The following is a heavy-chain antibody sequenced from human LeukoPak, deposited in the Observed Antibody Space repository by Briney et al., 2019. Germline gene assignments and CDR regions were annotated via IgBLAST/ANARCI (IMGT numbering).Heavy chain of an antibody. Sequence: ASVKVSCKASGYTFTGYYMHWVRQAPGHGVESMGWINPKSGGTNYTQEFQGRATMTRNTYISKAYMRLSRLRSDDTAVYSCARGRYGSGSYYFLGWFDPWGQGTLVTVSS. CDR1: GYTFTGYY. D-gene: IGHD3-10*01. J-gene: IGHJ5*02. CDR3: ARGRYGSGSYYFLGWFDP. CDR2: INPKSGGT. V-gene: IGHV1-2*02.